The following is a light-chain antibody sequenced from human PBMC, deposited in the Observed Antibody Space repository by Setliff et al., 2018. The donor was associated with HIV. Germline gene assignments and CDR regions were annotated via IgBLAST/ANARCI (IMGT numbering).Light chain of an antibody. CDR2: DDN. J-gene: IGLJ1*01. V-gene: IGLV3-21*03. CDR1: NLGSNS. Sequence: SYELTQPPSVSVAPGKTARITCAGNNLGSNSVHWYQQKPGQAPLLVVYDDNDRPSGIPERFSGSNSGNTATLTISRVEAGDEADYYCQAWDSSSDHHVFGTGTKVTVL. CDR3: QAWDSSSDHHV.